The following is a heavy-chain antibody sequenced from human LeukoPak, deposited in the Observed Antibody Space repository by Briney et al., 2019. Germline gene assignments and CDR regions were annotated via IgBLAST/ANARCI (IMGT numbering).Heavy chain of an antibody. V-gene: IGHV4-38-2*02. Sequence: PSETLSLTCTVSGYSISSGYYWGWIRQPPGKGLEWIGSIYHSGSTYYNPSLKSRVTISVDTSKNQFSLKLSSVTAADTAVYYCARVGGYKPQGWFDPWGQGTLVTVSS. CDR1: GYSISSGYY. CDR2: IYHSGST. J-gene: IGHJ5*02. D-gene: IGHD5-24*01. CDR3: ARVGGYKPQGWFDP.